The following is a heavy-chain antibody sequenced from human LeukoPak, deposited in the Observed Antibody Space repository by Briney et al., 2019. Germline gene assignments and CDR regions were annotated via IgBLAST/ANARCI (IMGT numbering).Heavy chain of an antibody. D-gene: IGHD6-6*01. Sequence: SETLSLTCTVYGGSFSNYYWSWIRQPPGKRLEWIGEFNPSGSTSYNPSLKSRVTISVDMSTNQFSLKVSSVTAADTAVYYCASRKTSSSSFRKPIDYWGQGTLVTVSS. CDR2: FNPSGST. J-gene: IGHJ4*02. V-gene: IGHV4-34*01. CDR1: GGSFSNYY. CDR3: ASRKTSSSSFRKPIDY.